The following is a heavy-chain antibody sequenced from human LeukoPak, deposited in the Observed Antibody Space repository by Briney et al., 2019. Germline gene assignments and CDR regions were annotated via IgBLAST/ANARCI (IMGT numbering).Heavy chain of an antibody. CDR3: ARDRGGKVDTGAVEY. J-gene: IGHJ4*02. CDR2: INGDGGGV. CDR1: GFTFSSYG. V-gene: IGHV3-9*01. Sequence: PGGSLRLSCAASGFTFSSYGMHWVRQAPGRGLEWVAGINGDGGGVAYADSVVGRFTISRDYAETSLYLQMNSLRPEDTALYYCARDRGGKVDTGAVEYWGQGTQVAVSS. D-gene: IGHD5-18*01.